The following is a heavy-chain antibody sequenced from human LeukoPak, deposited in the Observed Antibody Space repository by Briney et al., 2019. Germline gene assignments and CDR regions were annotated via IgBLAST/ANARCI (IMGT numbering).Heavy chain of an antibody. V-gene: IGHV1-18*04. J-gene: IGHJ4*02. CDR3: ARARFFLEN. Sequence: ASVKVSCKASGYTFTGYYMHWVRQAPGQGLEWMGWISAYNGNTNYAQKLQGRVTMTTDTSTSTAYMELRSLRSDDTAVYYCARARFFLENWGQGTLVTVSS. D-gene: IGHD3-3*01. CDR1: GYTFTGYY. CDR2: ISAYNGNT.